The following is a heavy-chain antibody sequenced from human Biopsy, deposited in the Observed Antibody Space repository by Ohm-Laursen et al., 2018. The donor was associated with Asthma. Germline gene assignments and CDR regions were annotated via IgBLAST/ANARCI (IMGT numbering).Heavy chain of an antibody. Sequence: TLSLTCTVSPGSISDYYWNWIRQFPGKGLEWIGYVYSTGSTRYNPSPKSRVTISVDTSINQVSLRLSSVTAADTAMYYCARATSTWSQSGPHYFDHWGQGALVTVSS. CDR3: ARATSTWSQSGPHYFDH. V-gene: IGHV4-59*01. CDR1: PGSISDYY. CDR2: VYSTGST. J-gene: IGHJ4*02. D-gene: IGHD6-13*01.